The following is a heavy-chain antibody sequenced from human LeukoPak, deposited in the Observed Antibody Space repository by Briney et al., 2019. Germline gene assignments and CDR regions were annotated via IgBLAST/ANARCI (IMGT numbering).Heavy chain of an antibody. CDR2: INPNSGGT. CDR3: ARDSTPYYYDSSGYFQEFDY. Sequence: ASVKVSCKTSGYTFTAYYMHWVRQAPGQGLEWMGRINPNSGGTNYAQKFQGRVTMTRDTSISTVYMELSRLRSDDTAVYYCARDSTPYYYDSSGYFQEFDYWGQGTLVTVSS. J-gene: IGHJ4*02. V-gene: IGHV1-2*06. CDR1: GYTFTAYY. D-gene: IGHD3-22*01.